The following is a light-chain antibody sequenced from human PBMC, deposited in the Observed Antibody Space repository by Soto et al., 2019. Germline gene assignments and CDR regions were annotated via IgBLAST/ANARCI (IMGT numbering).Light chain of an antibody. CDR1: NSNIGAGYD. CDR2: ANT. CDR3: QSYDSSLSTKV. V-gene: IGLV1-40*01. Sequence: SVLTQPPSMSGAPGQRVTISCTGSNSNIGAGYDVHWYQQLPGTAPKLLIYANTNRPSGVPDRISGSKSGTSASLAITGLQAEDEADYYCQSYDSSLSTKVFGTGTQVALL. J-gene: IGLJ1*01.